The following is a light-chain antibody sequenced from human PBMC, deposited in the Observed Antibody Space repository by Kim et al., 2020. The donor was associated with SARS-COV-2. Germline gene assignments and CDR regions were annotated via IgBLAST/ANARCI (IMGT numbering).Light chain of an antibody. V-gene: IGLV3-25*03. J-gene: IGLJ1*01. CDR2: KDS. CDR3: QSADSSGMV. CDR1: AVPKQY. Sequence: VSPGQTARITCSGDAVPKQYAYWYQQKPGQAPVLVIYKDSERPSGIPERFSGSSSGTTVTLTISGVQAEDEAHYYCQSADSSGMVFGTGTKVTVL.